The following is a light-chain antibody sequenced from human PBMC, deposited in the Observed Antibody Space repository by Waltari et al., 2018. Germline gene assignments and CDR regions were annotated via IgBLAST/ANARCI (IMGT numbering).Light chain of an antibody. Sequence: EIVMTQSPVTLSVSPGERATLSCRASQSVSNNLAWYQQKPGQAPRLLMYGASTRATGIPARFSSSGSGTEFTLTISSLQSEDFAVYYCQQYNYWRTFGQGTKVEI. CDR3: QQYNYWRT. V-gene: IGKV3-15*01. CDR2: GAS. J-gene: IGKJ1*01. CDR1: QSVSNN.